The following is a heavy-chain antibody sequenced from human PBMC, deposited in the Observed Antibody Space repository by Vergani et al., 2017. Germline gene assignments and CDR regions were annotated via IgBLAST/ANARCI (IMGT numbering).Heavy chain of an antibody. CDR2: VIPILDIA. CDR3: ARGKGPYGGSYYRSALDWFDP. Sequence: QVQLVQSGAEVKKPGSSVKVSCKASGGTFSSYTISWVRQAPGQGLEWMGRVIPILDIANYAQKFQGRVTITADKSTSTAYMELRSLRSDDTAVYYCARGKGPYGGSYYRSALDWFDPWGQGTLVTVSS. D-gene: IGHD1-26*01. V-gene: IGHV1-69*02. CDR1: GGTFSSYT. J-gene: IGHJ5*02.